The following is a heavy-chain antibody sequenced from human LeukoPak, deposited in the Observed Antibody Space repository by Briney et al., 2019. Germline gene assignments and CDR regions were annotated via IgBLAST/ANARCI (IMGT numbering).Heavy chain of an antibody. CDR1: GFTFSSYW. CDR2: IKQDGSEK. V-gene: IGHV3-7*01. Sequence: GGSLRLSCAASGFTFSSYWMSWVRQAPGKGLGWVANIKQDGSEKYYVDSVKGRFTISRDNAKDSLYLQMNSLRDEDTAVYYCARDPYSGSYGDYYYYYMDVWGKGTTVTISS. CDR3: ARDPYSGSYGDYYYYYMDV. D-gene: IGHD1-26*01. J-gene: IGHJ6*03.